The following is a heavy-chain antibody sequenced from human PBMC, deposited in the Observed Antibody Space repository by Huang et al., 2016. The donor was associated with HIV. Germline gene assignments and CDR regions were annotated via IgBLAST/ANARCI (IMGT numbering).Heavy chain of an antibody. V-gene: IGHV4-61*09. D-gene: IGHD3-16*01. CDR2: IFPSGIN. J-gene: IGHJ4*02. CDR1: GGSRSSGNYY. Sequence: QVRLRESGPGFVKPSQTLSLTCTVSGGSRSSGNYYWTWIRQPAGKGLEWIGHIFPSGINNYSPSLKSRVSISLDTAKNQFSLRLRSVTAADTAVYYCARSYAGTIWDSGRDYFDYWGQGILVTVSS. CDR3: ARSYAGTIWDSGRDYFDY.